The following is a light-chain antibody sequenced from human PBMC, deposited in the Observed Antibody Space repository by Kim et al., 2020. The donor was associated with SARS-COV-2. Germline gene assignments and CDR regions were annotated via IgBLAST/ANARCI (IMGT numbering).Light chain of an antibody. V-gene: IGLV1-44*01. CDR2: NDN. J-gene: IGLJ3*02. Sequence: QPVLTQPPSASGTPGQRVTVSCSGSRSNIGSNPVNWFQHVPGAAPKLFIYNDNQRPSGVPDRVSASKSGTSASLAIGGLQSEDEAHYYCAAWDYSLNGWVFGGGTQLTVL. CDR1: RSNIGSNP. CDR3: AAWDYSLNGWV.